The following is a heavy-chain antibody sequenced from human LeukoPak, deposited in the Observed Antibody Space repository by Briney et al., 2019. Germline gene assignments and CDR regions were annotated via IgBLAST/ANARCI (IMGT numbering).Heavy chain of an antibody. V-gene: IGHV4-4*07. CDR3: ARDVWNGYYYMDV. CDR1: GGSISSYY. D-gene: IGHD2-8*01. CDR2: IYSSGSI. Sequence: SETLSLTCTVSGGSISSYYWSWIRQPAGKGLEWIGRIYSSGSISYNPSLKSRLSMSLDTSKNQFSLKLTSVTAADTAVYYCARDVWNGYYYMDVWGKGTTVTVSS. J-gene: IGHJ6*03.